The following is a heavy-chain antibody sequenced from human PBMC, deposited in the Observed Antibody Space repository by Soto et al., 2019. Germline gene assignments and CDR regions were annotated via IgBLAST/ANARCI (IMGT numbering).Heavy chain of an antibody. J-gene: IGHJ6*02. D-gene: IGHD6-13*01. V-gene: IGHV3-30-3*01. CDR3: ARDLSTGADSSSWYVYYYGMDV. Sequence: GGPLRLSCAASGFTFSSYAMHWVRQAPGKGLEWVAVISYDGSNKYYADSVKGRFTISRDNSKNTLYLQMNSLRAEDTAVYYCARDLSTGADSSSWYVYYYGMDVWGQGTTVTVSS. CDR1: GFTFSSYA. CDR2: ISYDGSNK.